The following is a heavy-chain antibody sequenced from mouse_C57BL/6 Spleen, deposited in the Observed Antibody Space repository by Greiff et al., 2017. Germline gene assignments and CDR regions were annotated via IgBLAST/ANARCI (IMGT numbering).Heavy chain of an antibody. V-gene: IGHV1-55*01. CDR2: ISPGSGST. Sequence: VQLQQPGAELVKPGASVKMSCKASGYTFTSYWITWVKQRPGQGLEWIGDISPGSGSTNYNEKFTSKATLTVDTSASTAYMQLSSLTSEDSAVYYCARKGSNPLDYWGQGTSVTVSS. CDR1: GYTFTSYW. J-gene: IGHJ4*01. D-gene: IGHD2-5*01. CDR3: ARKGSNPLDY.